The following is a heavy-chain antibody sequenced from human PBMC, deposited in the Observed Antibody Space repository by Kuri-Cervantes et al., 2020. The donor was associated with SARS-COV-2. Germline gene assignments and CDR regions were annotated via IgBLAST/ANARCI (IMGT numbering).Heavy chain of an antibody. CDR2: ISAHNGNT. J-gene: IGHJ3*02. CDR3: ARDRDDAFDT. V-gene: IGHV1-18*01. Sequence: ASVKVSCKASGYTFTSYGISWVRQAPGQGLEWMGWISAHNGNTNYAQKLQGRVTMTRDTSISTAYMELSRLRSDDTAVYYCARDRDDAFDTWGQGTMVTVSS. CDR1: GYTFTSYG.